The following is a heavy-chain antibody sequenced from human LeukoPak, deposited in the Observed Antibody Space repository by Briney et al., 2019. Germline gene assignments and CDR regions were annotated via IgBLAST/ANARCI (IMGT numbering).Heavy chain of an antibody. V-gene: IGHV3-53*01. CDR3: TPVRGSKRPLDC. Sequence: GGSLRLSCAASGFTVRSNHMSWVRQVPGKGLEWVSGISNSAGTNYVKSVKGRLTISRDNSKNTLYLQMNSLRAEDTAAYYCTPVRGSKRPLDCWGQGTLVTVSS. CDR1: GFTVRSNH. D-gene: IGHD5-12*01. J-gene: IGHJ4*02. CDR2: ISNSAGT.